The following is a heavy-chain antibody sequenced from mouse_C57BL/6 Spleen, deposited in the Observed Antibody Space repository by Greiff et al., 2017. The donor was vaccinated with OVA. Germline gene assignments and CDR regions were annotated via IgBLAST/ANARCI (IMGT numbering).Heavy chain of an antibody. D-gene: IGHD1-1*01. Sequence: EVKLMESGGDLVKPGGSLKLSCAASGFTFSSYGMSWVRQTPDKRLEWVATISSGGSYTYYPDSVKGRFTISRDNAKNTLYLQRSSLKSEDTAMYYCARHIYYYGSSYDWYFDVWGTGTTVTVSS. J-gene: IGHJ1*03. CDR1: GFTFSSYG. CDR2: ISSGGSYT. V-gene: IGHV5-6*01. CDR3: ARHIYYYGSSYDWYFDV.